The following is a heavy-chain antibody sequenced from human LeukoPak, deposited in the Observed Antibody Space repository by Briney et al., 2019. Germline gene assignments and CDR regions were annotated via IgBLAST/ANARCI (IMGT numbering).Heavy chain of an antibody. V-gene: IGHV1-8*01. Sequence: ASVKVSCKASGYTFTSYDINWVRQATGQGLEWMGWMNPNSGNTGYAQKFQGRVTMTRNTSISTAYMELSSLRSEDTAVYYCARAHYYDSSGYYPYYFDYWGQGTLVTVSS. CDR3: ARAHYYDSSGYYPYYFDY. J-gene: IGHJ4*02. CDR1: GYTFTSYD. D-gene: IGHD3-22*01. CDR2: MNPNSGNT.